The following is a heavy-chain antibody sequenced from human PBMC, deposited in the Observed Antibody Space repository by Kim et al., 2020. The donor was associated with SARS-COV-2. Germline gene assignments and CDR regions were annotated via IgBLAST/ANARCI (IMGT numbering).Heavy chain of an antibody. D-gene: IGHD3-22*01. Sequence: ASVKVSCKASGYTFTSYAMNWVRQAPGQGLEWMGWINTNTGNPTYAQGFTGRFVFSLDTSVSTAYLQISSLKAEDTAVYYCARDLTYYYDSSGYPSAFDIWGQGTMVTVSS. CDR3: ARDLTYYYDSSGYPSAFDI. CDR2: INTNTGNP. J-gene: IGHJ3*02. V-gene: IGHV7-4-1*02. CDR1: GYTFTSYA.